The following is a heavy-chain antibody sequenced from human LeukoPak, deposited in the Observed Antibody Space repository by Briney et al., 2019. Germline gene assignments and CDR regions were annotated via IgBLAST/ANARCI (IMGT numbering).Heavy chain of an antibody. J-gene: IGHJ6*03. D-gene: IGHD6-6*01. CDR3: AKGGSSPYYYYYMDV. Sequence: GGSLRLSCAASGFTFSNYDIHWVRQAPGKGLEWVTFIRYDGSIKYFADSVKGRFTISRDNSKNTLYLQMNSLRAEDTAVYYCAKGGSSPYYYYYMDVWGKGTTVTVSS. V-gene: IGHV3-30*02. CDR1: GFTFSNYD. CDR2: IRYDGSIK.